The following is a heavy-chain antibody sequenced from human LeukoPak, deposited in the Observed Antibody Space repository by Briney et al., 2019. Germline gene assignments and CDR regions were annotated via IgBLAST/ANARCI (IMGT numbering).Heavy chain of an antibody. V-gene: IGHV1-8*01. J-gene: IGHJ4*02. Sequence: ASVKVSCKASGYTFTSYDINWVRQATGQGLEWMGWMNPNSGDTGYVQKFQGRVTITRRTSISTAYTELSSLRSEDTAVYYCARGPGGTGSLFDYWGQGTPVTVSS. CDR1: GYTFTSYD. CDR3: ARGPGGTGSLFDY. D-gene: IGHD7-27*01. CDR2: MNPNSGDT.